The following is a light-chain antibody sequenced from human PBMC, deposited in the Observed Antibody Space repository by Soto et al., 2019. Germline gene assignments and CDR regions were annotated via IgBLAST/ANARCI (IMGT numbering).Light chain of an antibody. Sequence: DIHITQSPSTLSASVGDRVTITCRASQSISIWLAWYQQKPGKAPKILIYKASSLESGVPSRFSGSGSGTEFTLTISSLQSDDFATYYCQQYSTYPITFGQGTRLEIK. V-gene: IGKV1-5*03. CDR2: KAS. CDR3: QQYSTYPIT. CDR1: QSISIW. J-gene: IGKJ5*01.